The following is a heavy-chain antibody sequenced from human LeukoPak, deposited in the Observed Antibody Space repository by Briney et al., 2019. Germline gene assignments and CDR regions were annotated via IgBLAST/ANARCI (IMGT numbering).Heavy chain of an antibody. CDR1: GFTFEDYG. D-gene: IGHD3-22*01. J-gene: IGHJ3*02. CDR3: AKAGGSGYYNDAFDI. CDR2: INWNGVRE. Sequence: GGSLRLSCTASGFTFEDYGMGWVRQGPGKGSEWVSGINWNGVREGYADSVKGRFTISRDNAKNSLYLQMSSLRAEDMALYYCAKAGGSGYYNDAFDIWGQGTMVTVSS. V-gene: IGHV3-20*04.